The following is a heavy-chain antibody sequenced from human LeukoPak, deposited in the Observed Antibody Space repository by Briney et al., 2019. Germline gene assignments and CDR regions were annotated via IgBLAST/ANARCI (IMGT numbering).Heavy chain of an antibody. J-gene: IGHJ4*02. D-gene: IGHD6-19*01. Sequence: PGGSLRLSCAASGFTFSSYWMSWVRQAPGQGLEWVANINEDESEKYYVDSVKGRFTISRDNAKNSLYLQMNSLRAEDTAVYYCARIRSSGSDYWGQGTLVTVSS. CDR3: ARIRSSGSDY. CDR1: GFTFSSYW. CDR2: INEDESEK. V-gene: IGHV3-7*05.